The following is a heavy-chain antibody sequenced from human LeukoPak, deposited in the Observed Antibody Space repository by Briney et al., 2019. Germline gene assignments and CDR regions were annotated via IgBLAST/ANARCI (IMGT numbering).Heavy chain of an antibody. Sequence: KSSETLSLTCTVCSGSISSCYWRWIRQPPGKGLEWIGYIYYSGSTNYSPSLKSRVTISVDTSKIQVSLQLSSVSAADTAVYYCARYQSPYGDYWFDPWGEGSLVTVS. CDR1: SGSISSCY. J-gene: IGHJ5*02. CDR2: IYYSGST. V-gene: IGHV4-59*01. CDR3: ARYQSPYGDYWFDP. D-gene: IGHD4-17*01.